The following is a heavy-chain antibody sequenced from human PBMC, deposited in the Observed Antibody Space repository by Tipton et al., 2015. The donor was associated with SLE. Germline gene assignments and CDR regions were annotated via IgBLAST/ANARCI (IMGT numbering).Heavy chain of an antibody. V-gene: IGHV3-9*01. Sequence: SLRLSCATSGFTFSSYTMNWVRQAPGKGLEWVSCISWNSGSIGYADSVKGRFTISRDNAKNSLYLQMISLRAEDTALYYCVTDQVGFGMDVWGQGTTVTVSS. CDR3: VTDQVGFGMDV. CDR2: ISWNSGSI. CDR1: GFTFSSYT. D-gene: IGHD1-26*01. J-gene: IGHJ6*02.